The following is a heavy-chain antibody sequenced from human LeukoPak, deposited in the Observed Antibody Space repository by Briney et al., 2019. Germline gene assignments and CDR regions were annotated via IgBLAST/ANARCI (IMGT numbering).Heavy chain of an antibody. CDR1: GFTFSDYY. CDR2: ISSSGSYT. Sequence: GGSLRLSCAASGFTFSDYYMSWIRQAPGKGLEWISYISSSGSYTNYADSVKGRFTFSRDNAKNSLYLQMNSLRAEDTAVYYCARALSPNYYGSAMYYNVFDYWGQGTLVTVSS. V-gene: IGHV3-11*05. J-gene: IGHJ4*02. CDR3: ARALSPNYYGSAMYYNVFDY. D-gene: IGHD3-10*01.